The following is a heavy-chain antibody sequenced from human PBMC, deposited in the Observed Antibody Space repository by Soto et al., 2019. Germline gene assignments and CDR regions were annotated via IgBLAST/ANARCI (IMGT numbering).Heavy chain of an antibody. CDR1: GGTFSSYA. CDR3: AREGIAAATRRFDY. J-gene: IGHJ4*02. D-gene: IGHD6-13*01. V-gene: IGHV1-69*06. Sequence: QVQLVQSGAEVKKPGSSVKVSCKASGGTFSSYAISWVRQAPGQGLEWMGGIIPIFGTANYAQKLQGRVTMTTDTSTSTAYMELRSLRSDGTAVYYCAREGIAAATRRFDYWGQGTLVTVSS. CDR2: IIPIFGTA.